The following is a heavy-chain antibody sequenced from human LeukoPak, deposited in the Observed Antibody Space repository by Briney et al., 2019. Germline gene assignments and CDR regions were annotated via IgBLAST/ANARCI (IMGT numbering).Heavy chain of an antibody. J-gene: IGHJ5*02. CDR2: ITMSGSVI. V-gene: IGHV3-11*01. CDR1: GFKFRVYY. Sequence: SGGSLRLSCAASGFKFRVYYMSWIRQAPGKGLEWISYITMSGSVIQYSSSVKGRFTTSRDNARNSLYLQMNSLRADDTAVYYCARGGWSRGWFDPWGQGTLVTVSS. CDR3: ARGGWSRGWFDP. D-gene: IGHD6-19*01.